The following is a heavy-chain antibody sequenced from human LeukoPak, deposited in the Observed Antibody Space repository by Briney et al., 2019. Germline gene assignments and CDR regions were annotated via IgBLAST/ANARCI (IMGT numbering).Heavy chain of an antibody. CDR1: GGTFSSYA. D-gene: IGHD5-18*01. CDR3: ARDGVDTAMAQPAYYYYYGMDV. J-gene: IGHJ6*02. Sequence: ASVKVSCKASGGTFSSYAISWVRQAPGRGLEWMGGIIPIFGTANYAQKFQGRVTITADESTSTAYMELSSLRSEDTAVYYCARDGVDTAMAQPAYYYYYGMDVWGQGTTVTVSS. CDR2: IIPIFGTA. V-gene: IGHV1-69*13.